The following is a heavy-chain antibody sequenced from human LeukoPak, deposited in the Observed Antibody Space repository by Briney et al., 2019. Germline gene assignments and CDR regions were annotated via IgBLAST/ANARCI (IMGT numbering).Heavy chain of an antibody. V-gene: IGHV1-2*02. Sequence: ASVKVSCKASGYTFTAYSMHWVRQAPGQGLEWMGWINPNSGGTDCAQRFQGRVTMTRDTSITMLYMEMSSLTPDDTAAYYCARAGYCSDGKCYTFDYWGQGTLVTVSS. D-gene: IGHD2-15*01. J-gene: IGHJ4*02. CDR1: GYTFTAYS. CDR3: ARAGYCSDGKCYTFDY. CDR2: INPNSGGT.